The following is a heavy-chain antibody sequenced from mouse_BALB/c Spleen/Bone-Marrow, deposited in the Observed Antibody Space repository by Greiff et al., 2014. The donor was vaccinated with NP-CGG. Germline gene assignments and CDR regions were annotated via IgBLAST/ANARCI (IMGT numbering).Heavy chain of an antibody. CDR2: IYPGDGDT. J-gene: IGHJ2*01. CDR3: ARDYYGSRYYFDY. D-gene: IGHD1-1*01. CDR1: GYAFSSYW. V-gene: IGHV1-80*01. Sequence: QVQLKESGAELVRPGSSVKISCKASGYAFSSYWMNWVKQRPGQGLEWIGQIYPGDGDTNYNGKFKGNATLTADKSSSTAYMQLSSLTSEDSAVYFCARDYYGSRYYFDYWGQGTTLTVSS.